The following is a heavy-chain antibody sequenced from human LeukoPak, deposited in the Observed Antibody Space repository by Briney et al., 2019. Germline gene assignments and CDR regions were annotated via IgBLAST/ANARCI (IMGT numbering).Heavy chain of an antibody. CDR1: GFTFSDYY. V-gene: IGHV3-11*01. D-gene: IGHD3-22*01. CDR3: ARDHNYYDSSGYYY. CDR2: ISSSGSTI. Sequence: GGSLRLSCAASGFTFSDYYMRWIRQAPGKGLEWVSYISSSGSTIYYADSVKGRFTISRDNAKNSLYLQMNSLRAEDTAVYYCARDHNYYDSSGYYYWGQGTLVTVSS. J-gene: IGHJ4*02.